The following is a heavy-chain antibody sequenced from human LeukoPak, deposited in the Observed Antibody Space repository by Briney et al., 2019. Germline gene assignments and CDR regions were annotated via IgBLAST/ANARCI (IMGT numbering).Heavy chain of an antibody. Sequence: PSETLSLTCTVSGGSISSYYWSWIRQPPGKGLEWIGYIYYSGSTNYNPSLKSRVTISVDTSKNQFSLKLSSVTAADTAVYYCARAPGGLGRITIFGVVTEDYFDYWGQGNLVTVSS. D-gene: IGHD3-3*01. CDR1: GGSISSYY. CDR3: ARAPGGLGRITIFGVVTEDYFDY. J-gene: IGHJ4*02. CDR2: IYYSGST. V-gene: IGHV4-59*01.